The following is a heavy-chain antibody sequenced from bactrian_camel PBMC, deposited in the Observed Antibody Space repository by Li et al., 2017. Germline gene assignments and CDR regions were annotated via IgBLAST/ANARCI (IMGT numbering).Heavy chain of an antibody. CDR1: GYPDSSYF. CDR3: AADRLGLSRGLPGRPRCRYNY. J-gene: IGHJ4*01. Sequence: VQLVESGGGSVQAGGSLRLSCAASGYPDSSYFRAWFRQAPGKEREGVADVDRDGSTSYADSVLGRFTISSDNAKNTLYLQMNSLKPEDTAMYYCAADRLGLSRGLPGRPRCRYNYWGQGTQVTVS. D-gene: IGHD1*01. V-gene: IGHV3S26*01. CDR2: VDRDGST.